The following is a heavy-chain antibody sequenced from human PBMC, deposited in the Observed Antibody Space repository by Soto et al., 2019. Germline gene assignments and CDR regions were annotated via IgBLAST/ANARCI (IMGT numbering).Heavy chain of an antibody. J-gene: IGHJ4*02. D-gene: IGHD6-19*01. Sequence: VKGSCQAFWYTFTGYYMHWLRQAPGQGLEWMGWISAYNGNTNYAQKLQGRVTMTTDTSTSTAYMELRSLRSDDTAVYYCARVAGPFDYWGQGTLVTVSS. CDR3: ARVAGPFDY. CDR2: ISAYNGNT. CDR1: WYTFTGYY. V-gene: IGHV1-18*04.